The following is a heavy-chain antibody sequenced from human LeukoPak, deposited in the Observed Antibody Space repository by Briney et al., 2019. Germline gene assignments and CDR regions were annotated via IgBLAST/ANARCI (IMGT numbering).Heavy chain of an antibody. CDR1: GYTFTGYY. Sequence: ASVKVSCKASGYTFTGYYMHWVRQAPGQGLEWMGWINPNSGGTNYAQKFQGRVTMTRDTSISTAYMELSRLTSDDTAVFYCARDLSGGGSNWFDPWGQGTLVTVSS. CDR2: INPNSGGT. D-gene: IGHD3-16*01. J-gene: IGHJ5*02. CDR3: ARDLSGGGSNWFDP. V-gene: IGHV1-2*02.